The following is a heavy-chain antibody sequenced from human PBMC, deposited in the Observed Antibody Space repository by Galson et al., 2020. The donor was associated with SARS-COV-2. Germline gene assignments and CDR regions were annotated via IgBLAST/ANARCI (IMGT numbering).Heavy chain of an antibody. CDR3: LTFGGLVAIDY. Sequence: TGGSLRLSCTASGFTFGDYAMSWVRQAPGKGLEWVGFIRSIAYGATTEYAAPVKGRFTISRDDSRSIAYLQMNSLKTDDTAVYYCLTFGGLVAIDYWGQGTLVTVSS. V-gene: IGHV3-49*04. CDR1: GFTFGDYA. D-gene: IGHD3-16*02. J-gene: IGHJ4*02. CDR2: IRSIAYGATT.